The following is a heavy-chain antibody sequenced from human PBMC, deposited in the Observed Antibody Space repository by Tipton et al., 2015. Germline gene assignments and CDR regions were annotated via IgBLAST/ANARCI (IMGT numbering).Heavy chain of an antibody. CDR2: IHYSGST. CDR3: ARARGRHGGLFDS. CDR1: GGSVSSGSYY. J-gene: IGHJ4*02. Sequence: TLSLTCTFSGGSVSSGSYYWGWIRQTPGKGLEWIGYIHYSGSTNYNPSLKSRVTISVDTSKTQFSLKVSSVTAADTAMYYCARARGRHGGLFDSWGQGTLVTVSS. D-gene: IGHD4-23*01. V-gene: IGHV4-61*01.